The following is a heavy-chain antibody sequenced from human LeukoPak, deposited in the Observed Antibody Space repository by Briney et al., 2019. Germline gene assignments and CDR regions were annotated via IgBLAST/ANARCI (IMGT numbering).Heavy chain of an antibody. CDR3: ARDGIAAVDFDY. Sequence: GGSLRLSCAASGFTFSTYWMHWVRQAPGKGLVWVSRVNGDGSSTNYADSVKGRFTISRDNARNTLYLQMNSLRAEDTAVYYCARDGIAAVDFDYWGQGILVTVSS. V-gene: IGHV3-74*01. J-gene: IGHJ4*02. CDR2: VNGDGSST. CDR1: GFTFSTYW. D-gene: IGHD6-13*01.